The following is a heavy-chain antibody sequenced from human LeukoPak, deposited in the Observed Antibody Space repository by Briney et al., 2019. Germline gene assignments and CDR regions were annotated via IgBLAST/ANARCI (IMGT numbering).Heavy chain of an antibody. D-gene: IGHD3-22*01. CDR2: IYSGGST. CDR1: GFTVSSNY. V-gene: IGHV3-53*01. CDR3: ARDRRSSGYYYGAFDI. J-gene: IGHJ3*02. Sequence: GGSLRLSCAASGFTVSSNYMSWVRQAPGKGLEWVSVIYSGGSTYYADSVKGRFTISRDNSKNTLYLQMNSLRAEDTAVYYCARDRRSSGYYYGAFDIWGLGTMVTVSS.